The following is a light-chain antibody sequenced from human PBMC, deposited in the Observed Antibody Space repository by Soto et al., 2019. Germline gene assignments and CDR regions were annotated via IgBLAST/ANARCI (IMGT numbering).Light chain of an antibody. J-gene: IGKJ1*01. CDR1: QSVSSSY. CDR2: GAS. Sequence: EIVLTQSPGTLSLSPGERATLSCRASQSVSSSYLVWYQQKPGQAPRLLIYGASSRPTGIPDRFSGSGSGTDFTLTISRLEPEDFAVYYCPQYGSSRWTFGQGTKVEIK. V-gene: IGKV3-20*01. CDR3: PQYGSSRWT.